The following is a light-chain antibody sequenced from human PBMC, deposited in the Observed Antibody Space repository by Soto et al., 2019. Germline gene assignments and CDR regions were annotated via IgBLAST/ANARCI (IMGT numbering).Light chain of an antibody. J-gene: IGLJ1*01. CDR1: SSNIGAGYD. CDR3: QSYDSSLSGDV. CDR2: GNS. Sequence: QAVVTQPPSVSGAPGQRVTISCTGSSSNIGAGYDVHWYQQLPGTAPKLLIYGNSNRPSGVPDRFSGSKSGTSASLAITALQAEDEADYYCQSYDSSLSGDVFGTGTKLTVL. V-gene: IGLV1-40*01.